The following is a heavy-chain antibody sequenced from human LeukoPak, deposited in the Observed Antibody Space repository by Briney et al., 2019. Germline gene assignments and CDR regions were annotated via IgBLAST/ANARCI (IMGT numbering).Heavy chain of an antibody. D-gene: IGHD1-1*01. J-gene: IGHJ6*03. CDR3: ATTTHDFYYYYYMDV. V-gene: IGHV4-59*03. Sequence: SETLSLTCTVSGASISSYYWSWIRQPPGKGLEWIGYIYYSGSTNYNPSLKSRVTISVDTSKNQFSLKLRSVTAADTAVYYCATTTHDFYYYYYMDVWGKGTTVTVSS. CDR2: IYYSGST. CDR1: GASISSYY.